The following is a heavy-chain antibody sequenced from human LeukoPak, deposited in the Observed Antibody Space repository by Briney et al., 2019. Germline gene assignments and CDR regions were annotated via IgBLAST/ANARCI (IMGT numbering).Heavy chain of an antibody. D-gene: IGHD6-13*01. CDR1: GFTFSSYG. Sequence: GGSLRLSCAASGFTFSSYGMHWVRQAPGKGLEWVAVISYDGSNKYYADSVKGRFTISRDNSKNTLYLQMNSLRAEDTAVYYCAKDCGLAAALGYWGQGTLVTVSS. CDR2: ISYDGSNK. CDR3: AKDCGLAAALGY. J-gene: IGHJ4*02. V-gene: IGHV3-30*18.